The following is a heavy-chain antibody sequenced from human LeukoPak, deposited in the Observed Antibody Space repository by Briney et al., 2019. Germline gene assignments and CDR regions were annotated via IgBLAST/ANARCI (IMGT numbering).Heavy chain of an antibody. CDR1: GFIFSDHW. CDR2: INNDGSST. D-gene: IGHD3-3*01. J-gene: IGHJ4*02. V-gene: IGHV3-74*01. CDR3: VRERNNFWSGHHSIFDS. Sequence: QPGRSLCLSWPASGFIFSDHWIDWVRQPPGGWLVWLSRINNDGSSTIYADSVKGRFAFSRDNAENTLFLDMSSLRVEDMAVYYCVRERNNFWSGHHSIFDSWGQGTLVTVSS.